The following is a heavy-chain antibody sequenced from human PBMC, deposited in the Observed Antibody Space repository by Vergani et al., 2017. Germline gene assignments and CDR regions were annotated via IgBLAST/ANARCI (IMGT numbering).Heavy chain of an antibody. CDR1: GYSFTSYW. V-gene: IGHV5-10-1*03. D-gene: IGHD3-10*01. J-gene: IGHJ6*02. CDR2: IDPSDSYT. CDR3: ARRGYYGSGSYYYYYYGMDV. Sequence: EVQLVQSGAEVKKPGESLRISCKGSGYSFTSYWISWVRQMPGKGLEWMGRIDPSDSYTNYSPSFQGHVTISADKSNSTAYLQWSSLKASDTAMYYCARRGYYGSGSYYYYYYGMDVWGQGTTVTVSS.